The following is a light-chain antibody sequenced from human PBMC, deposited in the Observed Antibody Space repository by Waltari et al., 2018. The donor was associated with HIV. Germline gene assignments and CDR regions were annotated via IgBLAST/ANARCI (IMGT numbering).Light chain of an antibody. CDR2: DDV. CDR3: QVWDSSSDHL. CDR1: NIGRKN. J-gene: IGLJ2*01. V-gene: IGLV3-21*02. Sequence: SFVPTQPPSVSVAPGQTARITCGANNIGRKNVHWYQQKSGQAPVLVVYDDVGRPSGIPERFSGSNSGNTAILTISRVEAGDEADYYCQVWDSSSDHLFGGGTKLTVL.